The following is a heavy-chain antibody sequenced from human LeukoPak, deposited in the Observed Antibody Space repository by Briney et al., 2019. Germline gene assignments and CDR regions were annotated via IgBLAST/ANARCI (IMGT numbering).Heavy chain of an antibody. CDR2: IFDYGHP. J-gene: IGHJ4*02. CDR1: GGSINNYY. Sequence: PSDTLSLTCTVSGGSINNYYWSWIRPPPGKGLEWMGYIFDYGHPNYNPSLKSRVTISLDTSKNQFFLKLSSVTAADTDVYYCARDRYYYGHYFDYWGQGTLVTVSS. CDR3: ARDRYYYGHYFDY. D-gene: IGHD3-10*01. V-gene: IGHV4-59*13.